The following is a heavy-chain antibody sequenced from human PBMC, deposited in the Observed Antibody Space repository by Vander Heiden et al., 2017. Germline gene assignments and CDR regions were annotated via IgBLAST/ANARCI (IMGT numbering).Heavy chain of an antibody. J-gene: IGHJ4*02. V-gene: IGHV4-34*01. D-gene: IGHD3-22*01. CDR1: GGSFSGYY. Sequence: QVQLQQWGAGLLKPSETLSLTCAGYGGSFSGYYWSWIRQPPGKGLEWIGEINHSGSTNYNPSLKSRVTISVDTSKNQFSLKLSSVTAADTAVYYCASSTYYYDSSGYLRWGQGTLVTVSS. CDR3: ASSTYYYDSSGYLR. CDR2: INHSGST.